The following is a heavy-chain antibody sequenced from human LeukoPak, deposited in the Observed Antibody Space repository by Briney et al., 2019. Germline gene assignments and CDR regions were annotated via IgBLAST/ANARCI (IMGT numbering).Heavy chain of an antibody. Sequence: PSETLSLTRTVSGGSISSYYRSWIRQPAGKGLEWIGRIYTSGSTNYNPSLKSRVTMSVDPSKNQFSLKLSSVTAGDTAVYYCAREGWELLSEYFQHWGQGTLVTVSS. J-gene: IGHJ1*01. CDR2: IYTSGST. D-gene: IGHD1-26*01. CDR3: AREGWELLSEYFQH. V-gene: IGHV4-4*07. CDR1: GGSISSYY.